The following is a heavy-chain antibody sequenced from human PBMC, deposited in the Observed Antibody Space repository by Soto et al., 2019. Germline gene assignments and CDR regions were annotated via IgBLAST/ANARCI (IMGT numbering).Heavy chain of an antibody. CDR2: MNPNSGNT. V-gene: IGHV1-8*01. J-gene: IGHJ4*02. Sequence: ASVKVSCKASGYTFTSYDINWVRQATGQGLEWMGWMNPNSGNTGYAQKFQGRVTMTRNTSISTAYMELSSLRSEDTAVYSFARATTYCGGDCYDFDYWGQGTLVTVSS. D-gene: IGHD2-21*02. CDR3: ARATTYCGGDCYDFDY. CDR1: GYTFTSYD.